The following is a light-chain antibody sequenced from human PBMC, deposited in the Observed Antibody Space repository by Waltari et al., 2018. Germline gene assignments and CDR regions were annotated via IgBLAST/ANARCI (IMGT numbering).Light chain of an antibody. V-gene: IGKV4-1*01. J-gene: IGKJ5*01. CDR3: QQDYSSIT. CDR1: QTLFYSANSKNY. Sequence: DIVLTQSPDSLSVSLGARATINCKSSQTLFYSANSKNYLGWFQQKPGHPPKLRLYWASTRASGVPDRFSGSGSETDFTLTISSLQADDVAVYYCQQDYSSITFGQGTRLEIK. CDR2: WAS.